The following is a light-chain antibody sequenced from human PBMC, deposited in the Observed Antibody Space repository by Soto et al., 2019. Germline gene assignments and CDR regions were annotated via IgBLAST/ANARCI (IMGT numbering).Light chain of an antibody. J-gene: IGKJ1*01. Sequence: GDKVTITCRASQSISIWLAWYQQKPGKAPKVLIYQASSLQSGVPSRFSGSGSGTEFTLTISGLQPDDFATYYCQQYQTYWTFGQGTKVEIK. V-gene: IGKV1-5*03. CDR2: QAS. CDR3: QQYQTYWT. CDR1: QSISIW.